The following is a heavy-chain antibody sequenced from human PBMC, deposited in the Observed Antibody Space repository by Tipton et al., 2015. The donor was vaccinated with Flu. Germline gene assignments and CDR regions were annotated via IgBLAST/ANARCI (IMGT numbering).Heavy chain of an antibody. Sequence: SLRLSCAASGFTFSSYWMSWVRQAPGKGLEWVANIKQDGSEKYYVDSVKGRFTISRDNAKNSLYLQMNSLRAEDTAVYYCARGGSGWSFLSLWDWGQGTLVTVSS. J-gene: IGHJ4*02. D-gene: IGHD6-19*01. V-gene: IGHV3-7*01. CDR2: IKQDGSEK. CDR3: ARGGSGWSFLSLWD. CDR1: GFTFSSYW.